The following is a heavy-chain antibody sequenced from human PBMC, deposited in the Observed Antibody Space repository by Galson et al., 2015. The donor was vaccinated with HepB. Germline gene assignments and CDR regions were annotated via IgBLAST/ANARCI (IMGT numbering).Heavy chain of an antibody. CDR3: ARDRAWDYYGSGSYYRHFDY. D-gene: IGHD3-10*01. V-gene: IGHV3-30*07. CDR1: GCSFRNYP. J-gene: IGHJ4*02. Sequence: SLRLSCAASGCSFRNYPMHWVRQAPGKGLEWVAVISHDGSNKFYADSVKGRFTISRDNSRNTQYLQMNSLRAEDTAVYYCARDRAWDYYGSGSYYRHFDYWGQGTLVTVSS. CDR2: ISHDGSNK.